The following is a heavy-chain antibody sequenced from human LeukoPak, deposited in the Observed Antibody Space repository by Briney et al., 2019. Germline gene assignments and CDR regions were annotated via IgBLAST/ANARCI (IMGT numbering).Heavy chain of an antibody. CDR3: ARRAI. J-gene: IGHJ6*04. CDR1: GFTFSTYV. V-gene: IGHV3-48*02. CDR2: ITGNSATI. Sequence: PGGSLRLSSAASGFTFSTYVMNSVRQAPGKGLEWISYITGNSATIYYADSVRGRFTISRDNAKNSVYLEMNSLREEDTAVCYCARRAIWGKGSTVIVSS.